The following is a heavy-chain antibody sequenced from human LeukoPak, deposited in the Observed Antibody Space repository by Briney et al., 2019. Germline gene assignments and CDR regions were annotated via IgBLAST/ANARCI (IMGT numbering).Heavy chain of an antibody. D-gene: IGHD3-16*01. CDR2: LNPNTGGT. CDR3: ARGGRAAEYFRH. J-gene: IGHJ1*01. Sequence: ASVKVSCKAAGYTFTGYYMHWVRQAPGQGLEWMGWLNPNTGGTNYAQKFQGRVTMTRDTSIGTAYMELTRLTSDDTAVYYCARGGRAAEYFRHWGQGTLVTVSS. V-gene: IGHV1-2*02. CDR1: GYTFTGYY.